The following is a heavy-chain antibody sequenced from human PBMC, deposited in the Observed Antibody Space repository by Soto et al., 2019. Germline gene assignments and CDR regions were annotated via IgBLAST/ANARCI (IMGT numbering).Heavy chain of an antibody. D-gene: IGHD2-21*01. Sequence: QAFLEQSGAEVKKPGASVKVACKASGYSLTENGITWVRQASGQGLEYVGWISPDSGKTDYAQKFPCRVPFPRDTSLNTVYMDMSSPSSDAAPVYSRASVYGYSYFYMDVWGQGPTVIVSS. CDR1: GYSLTENG. CDR2: ISPDSGKT. J-gene: IGHJ6*03. CDR3: ASVYGYSYFYMDV. V-gene: IGHV1-8*03.